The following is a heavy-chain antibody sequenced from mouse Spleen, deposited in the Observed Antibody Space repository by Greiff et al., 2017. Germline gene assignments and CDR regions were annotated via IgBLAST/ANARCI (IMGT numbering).Heavy chain of an antibody. V-gene: IGHV5-12-1*01. Sequence: EVQLVESGAGLVKPGRSLSLSCAVSGFSFTSYYVSWVRQTPGKRLEWVAAISSGGGSTYYPASVKGRITIPSATAKNPLFLQMGSLNYDDTAVYYGARVGYCSCLDYWGQGTTRTVSS. CDR2: ISSGGGST. CDR3: ARVGYCSCLDY. D-gene: IGHD2-12*01. J-gene: IGHJ2*01. CDR1: GFSFTSYY.